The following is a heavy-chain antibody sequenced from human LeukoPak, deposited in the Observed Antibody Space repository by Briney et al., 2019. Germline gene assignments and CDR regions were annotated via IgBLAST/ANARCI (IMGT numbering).Heavy chain of an antibody. D-gene: IGHD3-16*01. CDR3: ARSYNWFDP. CDR2: TYYRSKWYN. Sequence: SQTLSLTCAISGDSVSSNSAVWNWIRQSPSRGLEWLGRTYYRSKWYNDYAVSVKSRITINPDTSMSQFSLQLNSVTPEDTAVYYCARSYNWFDPWGQGTLVTVSS. J-gene: IGHJ5*02. V-gene: IGHV6-1*01. CDR1: GDSVSSNSAV.